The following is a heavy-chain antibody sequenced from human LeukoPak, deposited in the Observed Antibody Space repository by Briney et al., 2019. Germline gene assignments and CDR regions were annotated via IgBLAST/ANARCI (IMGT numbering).Heavy chain of an antibody. Sequence: GGSLRLSCAASGFTFSRYAMHWVHQAPGKGLDWVAVISYDGSDKYYGDSVKGRFTISRDNSKNTLYLQMNSLRAEDTVVYYCARVVVAATLGNWFDPGGQGTLVTVSS. CDR1: GFTFSRYA. V-gene: IGHV3-30-3*01. CDR3: ARVVVAATLGNWFDP. J-gene: IGHJ5*02. D-gene: IGHD6-19*01. CDR2: ISYDGSDK.